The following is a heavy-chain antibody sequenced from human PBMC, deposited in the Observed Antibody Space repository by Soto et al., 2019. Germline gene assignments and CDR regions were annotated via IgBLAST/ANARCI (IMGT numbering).Heavy chain of an antibody. D-gene: IGHD3-22*01. CDR3: ARDYYVSSGYLFFDY. J-gene: IGHJ4*02. V-gene: IGHV3-48*02. Sequence: GGSLRLSCAASGFTFSSYSMNWVRQAPGKGLEWVSYISSSSSTIYYADSVKGRFTISRDNAKNSLYLQMNSLRDEDTAVYYCARDYYVSSGYLFFDYWGQGTLVTVSS. CDR1: GFTFSSYS. CDR2: ISSSSSTI.